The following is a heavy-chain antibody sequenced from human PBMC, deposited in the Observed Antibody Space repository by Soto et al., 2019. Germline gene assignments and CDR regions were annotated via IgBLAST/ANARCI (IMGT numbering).Heavy chain of an antibody. CDR2: VYYSGST. D-gene: IGHD4-17*01. Sequence: SETLSLTCSFSGGSISAYYWSWILQPPGKGLEWIGYVYYSGSTSYTPSLKSRVIISVDTPKNQFSLRLSSVTAADTAVYYCARARYGDFYYYTMDAWGQGTTVTVSS. V-gene: IGHV4-59*12. J-gene: IGHJ6*02. CDR3: ARARYGDFYYYTMDA. CDR1: GGSISAYY.